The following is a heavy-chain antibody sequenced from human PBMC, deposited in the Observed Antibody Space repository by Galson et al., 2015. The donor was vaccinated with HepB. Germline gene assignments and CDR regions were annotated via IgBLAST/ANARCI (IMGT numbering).Heavy chain of an antibody. CDR3: ARDLDSSGWYEAPWVRGLYYYYGMDV. D-gene: IGHD6-19*01. J-gene: IGHJ6*02. CDR2: ISSSSSYI. V-gene: IGHV3-21*01. CDR1: GFTFSSYS. Sequence: SLRLSCAASGFTFSSYSMNWVRQAPGKGLEWVSSISSSSSYIYYADSVKGRFTISRDNAKNSLYLQMNSLGAEDTAVYYCARDLDSSGWYEAPWVRGLYYYYGMDVWGQGTTVTVSS.